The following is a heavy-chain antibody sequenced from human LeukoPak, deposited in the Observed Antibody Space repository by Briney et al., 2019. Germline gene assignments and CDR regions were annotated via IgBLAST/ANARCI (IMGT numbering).Heavy chain of an antibody. J-gene: IGHJ4*02. Sequence: ASVKVSCKASGYTFTGYYMHWVRQAPGQGLEWMGRINPNSGGTNYAQKFQGRVTMTRDTSISTAYMELGRLRSDDTAVYYCASRYYYDSSGYYLDDYWGQGTLVTVSS. CDR2: INPNSGGT. CDR1: GYTFTGYY. D-gene: IGHD3-22*01. V-gene: IGHV1-2*06. CDR3: ASRYYYDSSGYYLDDY.